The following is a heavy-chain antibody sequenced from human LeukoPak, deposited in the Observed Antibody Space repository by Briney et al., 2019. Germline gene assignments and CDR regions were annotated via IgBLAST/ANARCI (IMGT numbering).Heavy chain of an antibody. Sequence: SETLSLTCAVYGGSFSGYYWSWIRQPPGKGLEWIGEINHSGSTNYNPSLKSRVTISVDTSKNQFSLKLSSVTAADMAVYYCARGLRGYSYGARRDDYWGQGTLVTVSS. D-gene: IGHD5-18*01. J-gene: IGHJ4*02. CDR1: GGSFSGYY. V-gene: IGHV4-34*01. CDR2: INHSGST. CDR3: ARGLRGYSYGARRDDY.